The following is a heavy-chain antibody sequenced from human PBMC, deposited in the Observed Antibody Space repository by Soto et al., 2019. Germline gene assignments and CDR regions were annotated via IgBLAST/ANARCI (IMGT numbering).Heavy chain of an antibody. Sequence: LRLSCAASGFTFSSYSMNWVRQAPGKGLEWVSYISSSSSTIYYADSVKGRFTISRDNAKNSLYLQMNSLRAEDTAVYYCARGALKSIVGATLRDYWGQGTLVTVSS. V-gene: IGHV3-48*01. CDR2: ISSSSSTI. CDR1: GFTFSSYS. J-gene: IGHJ4*02. CDR3: ARGALKSIVGATLRDY. D-gene: IGHD1-26*01.